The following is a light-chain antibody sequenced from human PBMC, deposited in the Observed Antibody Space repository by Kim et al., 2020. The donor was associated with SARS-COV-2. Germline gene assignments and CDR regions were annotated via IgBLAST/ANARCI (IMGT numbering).Light chain of an antibody. CDR1: SRDIGGFDY. V-gene: IGLV2-14*04. Sequence: GQSITISCTGNSRDIGGFDYVSWYQQHPGKAPKAMIYDVSKRPSGVSNRFSGSKSGNTASLTISGLQAEDEAHYFCSSSTSTSTLVFGGGTQLTVL. CDR3: SSSTSTSTLV. CDR2: DVS. J-gene: IGLJ2*01.